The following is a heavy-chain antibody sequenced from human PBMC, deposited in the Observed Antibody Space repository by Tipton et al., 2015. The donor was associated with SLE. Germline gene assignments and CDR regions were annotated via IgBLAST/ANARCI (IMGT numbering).Heavy chain of an antibody. CDR1: GGSLSSYY. CDR3: ARQRLRLLSPLDA. V-gene: IGHV4-59*08. Sequence: TLSLTCTVSGGSLSSYYWGWIRQPPGKGLEWIGSIYYSVSTNYDPSLKSRGTISVDTSKNHFSLELTSVTAADTAVYYCARQRLRLLSPLDAWGQGTTVTVS. D-gene: IGHD3-10*01. CDR2: IYYSVST. J-gene: IGHJ6*02.